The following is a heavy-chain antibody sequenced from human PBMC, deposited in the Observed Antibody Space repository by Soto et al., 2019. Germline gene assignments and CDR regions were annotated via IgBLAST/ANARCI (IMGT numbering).Heavy chain of an antibody. Sequence: SETLSLTCTVSGDSMNNFYWSWIRQPPGKTLEWIGNIFYTGSTTYNPSLESRITMSVDTSKNQFSLRLSSVSAADTAVYFCAKYRRTAAEGYTLDYWGRGTLVTVSP. D-gene: IGHD2-15*01. CDR2: IFYTGST. CDR1: GDSMNNFY. J-gene: IGHJ4*02. CDR3: AKYRRTAAEGYTLDY. V-gene: IGHV4-59*01.